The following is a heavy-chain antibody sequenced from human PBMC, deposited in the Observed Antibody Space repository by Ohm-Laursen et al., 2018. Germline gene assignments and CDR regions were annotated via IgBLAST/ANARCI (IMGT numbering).Heavy chain of an antibody. CDR1: GYSTSSAYY. J-gene: IGHJ6*02. CDR3: ARDSGPPKYYYGLDV. D-gene: IGHD1-14*01. CDR2: IYHPGST. V-gene: IGHV4-38-2*02. Sequence: TPSLTWAVSGYSTSSAYYWGWIRQAPGQGLEWIGSIYHPGSTYYNPSLKSRVSISVDTSKNQFSLKLNSVTAADTAVYYCARDSGPPKYYYGLDVWGQGTTVTVSS.